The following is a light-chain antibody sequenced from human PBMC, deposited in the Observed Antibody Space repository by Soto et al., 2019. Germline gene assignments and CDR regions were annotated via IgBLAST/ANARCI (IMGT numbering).Light chain of an antibody. Sequence: DIQMTQSPSLLSASVGDRVTITCRASETISHFLNWYQQKPGKAPKLLIYDASSLQSGVPSRFSGSGSGAYFTLTISSLQPEDFAIYYCQQSYRTPLTFGGGTEVDVK. V-gene: IGKV1-39*01. CDR2: DAS. CDR1: ETISHF. J-gene: IGKJ4*01. CDR3: QQSYRTPLT.